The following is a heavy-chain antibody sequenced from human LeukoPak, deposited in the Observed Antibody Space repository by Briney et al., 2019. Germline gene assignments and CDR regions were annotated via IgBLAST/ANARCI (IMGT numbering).Heavy chain of an antibody. Sequence: PSETLSLTCTVSGGSISSYYWSWIRQPAGKGLEWIGRIYTSGSTNYNPSLKSRVTMSVDTSKNQFSLKLSSVTAADTAVYYCARHSRSVDYGSGSYTWDYWGQGTLVTVSS. CDR2: IYTSGST. V-gene: IGHV4-4*07. CDR3: ARHSRSVDYGSGSYTWDY. CDR1: GGSISSYY. D-gene: IGHD3-10*01. J-gene: IGHJ4*02.